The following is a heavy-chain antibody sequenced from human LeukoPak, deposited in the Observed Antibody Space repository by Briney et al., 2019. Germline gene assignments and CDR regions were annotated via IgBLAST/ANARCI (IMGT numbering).Heavy chain of an antibody. J-gene: IGHJ5*02. CDR1: SGSISSYY. D-gene: IGHD1-26*01. V-gene: IGHV4-59*08. CDR3: ARHGPYLGRLGWFDP. CDR2: IYYTGST. Sequence: PSETLSLTCTVSSGSISSYYWSWIRQPPGKGLDWIGYIYYTGSTNYNPSLKSRVTISVDTSKNQFSLNLSSVTAADTAVYYCARHGPYLGRLGWFDPWGQGTLVTVSS.